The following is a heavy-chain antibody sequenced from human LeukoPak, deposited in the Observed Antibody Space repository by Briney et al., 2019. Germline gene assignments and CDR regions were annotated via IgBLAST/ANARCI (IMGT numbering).Heavy chain of an antibody. J-gene: IGHJ4*02. CDR1: GFSISNSA. CDR2: ISSSGSTI. V-gene: IGHV3-11*01. CDR3: ARDPPYAPPDY. Sequence: GGSLRLSCAASGFSISNSAMSWIRQAPGKGLEWVSYISSSGSTIYYADSVKGRFTISRDNAKNSLYLQMNSLRAEDTAVYYCARDPPYAPPDYWGQGTLVTVSS.